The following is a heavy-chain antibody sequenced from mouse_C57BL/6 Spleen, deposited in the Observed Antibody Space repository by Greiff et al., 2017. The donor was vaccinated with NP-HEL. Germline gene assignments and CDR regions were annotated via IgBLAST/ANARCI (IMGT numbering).Heavy chain of an antibody. D-gene: IGHD2-1*01. J-gene: IGHJ4*01. CDR3: AREGYYPYYAMDY. Sequence: QVQLKQPGAELVKPGASVKMSCKASGYTFTSYWITWVKQRPGQGLEWIGDIYPGSGSTKYNEKFKSKATLTVATSSSTAYMQLSSLTSEDSAVYYCAREGYYPYYAMDYWGQGTSVTVSS. CDR1: GYTFTSYW. CDR2: IYPGSGST. V-gene: IGHV1-55*01.